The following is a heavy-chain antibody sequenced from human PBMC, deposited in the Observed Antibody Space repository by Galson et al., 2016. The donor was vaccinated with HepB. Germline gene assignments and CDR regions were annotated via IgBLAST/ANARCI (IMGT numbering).Heavy chain of an antibody. D-gene: IGHD3-9*01. Sequence: SLRLSCAASGFTFSTYGMHWVRQAPGEGLQWVAVIWSDGNNKYYTDTVKGRFTISRDNSKNTLFLQMNSLRAEDTAVYYCAKDQGGLRFYDYLTYTPLDYWGQGTLVTVSS. V-gene: IGHV3-33*06. CDR2: IWSDGNNK. CDR1: GFTFSTYG. J-gene: IGHJ4*02. CDR3: AKDQGGLRFYDYLTYTPLDY.